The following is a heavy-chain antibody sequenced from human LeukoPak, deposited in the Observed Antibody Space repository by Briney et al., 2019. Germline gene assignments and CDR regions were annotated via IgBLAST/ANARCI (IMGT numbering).Heavy chain of an antibody. CDR2: FDPEDGET. D-gene: IGHD6-19*01. Sequence: ASVKVSCKVSGYTLTELYMHWVRQAPGKGLEWMGGFDPEDGETIYAQKFQGRVTMTEDTSTDTAYMELSSLRSEDTAVYYCATVKLGRGSGWSPSFDYWGQGTLVTVSS. V-gene: IGHV1-24*01. J-gene: IGHJ4*02. CDR1: GYTLTELY. CDR3: ATVKLGRGSGWSPSFDY.